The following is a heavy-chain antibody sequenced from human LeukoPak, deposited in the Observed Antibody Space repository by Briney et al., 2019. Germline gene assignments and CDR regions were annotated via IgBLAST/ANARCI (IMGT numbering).Heavy chain of an antibody. CDR2: ISSSGSTI. CDR3: ARDLSGYSYGYYNWFDP. J-gene: IGHJ5*02. D-gene: IGHD5-18*01. V-gene: IGHV3-48*03. CDR1: GFTFSSYE. Sequence: GGSLRLSCAASGFTFSSYEMNWVRQAPGKGLEWVLYISSSGSTIYYADSVKGRFTISRDNAKNSLYLQMNSLRAEDTAVYYCARDLSGYSYGYYNWFDPWGQGTLVTVSS.